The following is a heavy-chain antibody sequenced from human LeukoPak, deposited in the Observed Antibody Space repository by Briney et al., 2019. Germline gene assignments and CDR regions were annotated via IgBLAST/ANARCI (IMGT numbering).Heavy chain of an antibody. J-gene: IGHJ6*03. CDR2: ISSSSSTI. D-gene: IGHD1-26*01. Sequence: GGSLRLSCAASGFTFSSYSMNWVRQAPGKGLEWVSYISSSSSTIYYADSVKGRFTISRDNAKNSLYLQMNSLRAEDTAVYYCAKGRGWEASYYYCYMDVWGKGTTVTISS. V-gene: IGHV3-48*01. CDR1: GFTFSSYS. CDR3: AKGRGWEASYYYCYMDV.